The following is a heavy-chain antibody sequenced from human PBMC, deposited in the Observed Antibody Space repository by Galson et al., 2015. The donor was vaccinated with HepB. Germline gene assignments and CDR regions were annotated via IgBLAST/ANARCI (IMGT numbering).Heavy chain of an antibody. Sequence: SLRLSCAASGFTVSSNYMSWVRQAPGKGLEWVSVIYSGGSTYYADSVKGRFTISRDNSKNTLYLQMNSLRAEDTAVYYCARSEESSGWYPYYFDYWGQGTLVTVSS. D-gene: IGHD6-19*01. V-gene: IGHV3-66*01. J-gene: IGHJ4*02. CDR2: IYSGGST. CDR3: ARSEESSGWYPYYFDY. CDR1: GFTVSSNY.